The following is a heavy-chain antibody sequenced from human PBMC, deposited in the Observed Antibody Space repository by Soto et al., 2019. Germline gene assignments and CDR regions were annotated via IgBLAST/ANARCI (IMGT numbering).Heavy chain of an antibody. CDR2: LTFDGSNR. D-gene: IGHD3-10*01. Sequence: QVQLVESGGGVVQPGRSLRLSCAASGFSFSDYGMHWVRQAPGKGLEWVALLTFDGSNRHYVDSVKGRFTISRDNSKNTLYLQMNSLLPEDTAVYYCGGGAYAGEAFDIWGRGAMVTVAS. V-gene: IGHV3-30*03. CDR3: GGGAYAGEAFDI. J-gene: IGHJ3*02. CDR1: GFSFSDYG.